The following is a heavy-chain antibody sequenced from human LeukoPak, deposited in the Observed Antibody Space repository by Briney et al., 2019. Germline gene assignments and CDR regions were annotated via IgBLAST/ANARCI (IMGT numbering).Heavy chain of an antibody. CDR2: ISAYNGNT. D-gene: IGHD6-19*01. J-gene: IGHJ4*02. CDR1: GYTFTNYG. CDR3: ARNSGWSTTSEFDY. Sequence: GASVKVSCKASGYTFTNYGISWVRQAPGQGLEWMGWISAYNGNTNYAQKLQGRVTMTTDTSTNTAYMELRSLRSDDTAVYYCARNSGWSTTSEFDYWGQGTLVTVSS. V-gene: IGHV1-18*01.